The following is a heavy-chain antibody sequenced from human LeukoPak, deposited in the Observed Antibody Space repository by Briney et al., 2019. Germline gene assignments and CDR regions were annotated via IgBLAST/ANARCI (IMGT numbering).Heavy chain of an antibody. D-gene: IGHD3-22*01. Sequence: GGSLRLSCAASGFTFSSYAMSWVRQAPGKGLEWVSAISGSGGSTYYADSVKGRFTISRDNSKNTLYLQMNSLRAEDTAVYYCAIEYYYDSSGYSDYWGQGTLVTVSS. CDR1: GFTFSSYA. J-gene: IGHJ4*02. CDR3: AIEYYYDSSGYSDY. V-gene: IGHV3-23*01. CDR2: ISGSGGST.